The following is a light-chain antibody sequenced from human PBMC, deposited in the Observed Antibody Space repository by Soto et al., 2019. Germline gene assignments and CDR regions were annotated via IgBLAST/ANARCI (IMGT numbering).Light chain of an antibody. J-gene: IGLJ2*01. Sequence: QSVLTQPASLSGSPGQSITISCTGTSSDVDAYNYVSWYQQHPDKAPKLMIYGVTNRPSGVSNRFSGSKSGNTASLTISGLQAEDEADYYCSSYTSSSTVVFGGGTKLTVL. V-gene: IGLV2-14*03. CDR1: SSDVDAYNY. CDR3: SSYTSSSTVV. CDR2: GVT.